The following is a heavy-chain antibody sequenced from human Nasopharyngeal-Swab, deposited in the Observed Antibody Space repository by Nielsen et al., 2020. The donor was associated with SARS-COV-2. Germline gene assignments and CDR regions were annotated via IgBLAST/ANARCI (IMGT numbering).Heavy chain of an antibody. CDR3: ARDAQPYYGSGSYSPFWDY. D-gene: IGHD3-10*01. CDR1: GYTFTSYA. Sequence: SVKVSCKASGYTFTSYAISWVRQAPGQGLEWMGGIIPIFGTANYAQKFQGRVTITADESTSTAYMELSSLRSEDTAVYYCARDAQPYYGSGSYSPFWDYWGQGTLVTVSS. J-gene: IGHJ4*02. V-gene: IGHV1-69*13. CDR2: IIPIFGTA.